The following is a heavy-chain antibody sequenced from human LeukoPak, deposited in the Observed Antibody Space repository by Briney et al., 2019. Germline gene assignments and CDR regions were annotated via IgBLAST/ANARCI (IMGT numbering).Heavy chain of an antibody. Sequence: SETLSLTCTVSGSSMSSNYYWGWIRQPPGKGLEWIGNIFYSGSTYYSPSLRSRVTISLDTSRNQFSLKLNSVTAADTAVYYCAKSNGYGLVDIWGQGTMVTVSS. CDR2: IFYSGST. D-gene: IGHD3-10*01. CDR1: GSSMSSNYY. V-gene: IGHV4-38-2*02. CDR3: AKSNGYGLVDI. J-gene: IGHJ3*02.